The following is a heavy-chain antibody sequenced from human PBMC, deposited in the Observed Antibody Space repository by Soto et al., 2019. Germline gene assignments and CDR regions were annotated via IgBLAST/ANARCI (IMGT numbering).Heavy chain of an antibody. J-gene: IGHJ6*02. CDR1: GYSFTRYG. Sequence: QVQLVQSRAEVKNPGASVTVSCTASGYSFTRYGIAWARQAPGQGLEWRGWINTYNGNTNYSQNLQGRVTLTTDTATSTADMELPRLRSNDTAIDYCAMVDVYVTPSPQDVWGQGTTLIVSS. CDR3: AMVDVYVTPSPQDV. V-gene: IGHV1-18*01. CDR2: INTYNGNT. D-gene: IGHD3-16*01.